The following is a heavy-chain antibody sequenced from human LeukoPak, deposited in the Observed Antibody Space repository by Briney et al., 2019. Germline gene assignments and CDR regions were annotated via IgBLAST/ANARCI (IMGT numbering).Heavy chain of an antibody. J-gene: IGHJ4*02. V-gene: IGHV5-51*01. Sequence: PGESLKISCKGSGYRFTNHWIGLVRQMPGEGLEWVGIIYPGDSDTRYSPSFQGQVTISADKSISTAYLQWSSLKASDTAMYYCTRLPQWGGTYHFDYWGQGTLLTVSS. CDR1: GYRFTNHW. D-gene: IGHD1-26*01. CDR3: TRLPQWGGTYHFDY. CDR2: IYPGDSDT.